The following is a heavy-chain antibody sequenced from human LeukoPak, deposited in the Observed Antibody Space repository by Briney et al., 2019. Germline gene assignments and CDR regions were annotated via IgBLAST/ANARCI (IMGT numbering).Heavy chain of an antibody. CDR3: ARDGYCSGGSCSTDY. J-gene: IGHJ4*02. CDR2: IYSGGRT. Sequence: GGSLRLSCAAAGFTVSSNCMSWVRQAPGKGLEWVSVIYSGGRTYYADSVKGRFTISRDNSENTLYLQMNSLRAEDTAVYYCARDGYCSGGSCSTDYWGQGTLVTVSS. CDR1: GFTVSSNC. D-gene: IGHD2-15*01. V-gene: IGHV3-66*01.